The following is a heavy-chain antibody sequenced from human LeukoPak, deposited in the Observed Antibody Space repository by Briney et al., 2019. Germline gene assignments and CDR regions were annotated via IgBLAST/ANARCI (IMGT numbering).Heavy chain of an antibody. CDR2: IYYSGST. Sequence: TLSLTCTVSGGSISSGGYYWSWIRQHPGKGLEWIGYIYYSGSTYYNPSLKSRVTISVDTSKNQFSLRLSSVTAADTAVYYCARESSLLYDFWSGFAPWGQGTLVTVSS. CDR3: ARESSLLYDFWSGFAP. V-gene: IGHV4-31*03. CDR1: GGSISSGGYY. D-gene: IGHD3-3*01. J-gene: IGHJ5*02.